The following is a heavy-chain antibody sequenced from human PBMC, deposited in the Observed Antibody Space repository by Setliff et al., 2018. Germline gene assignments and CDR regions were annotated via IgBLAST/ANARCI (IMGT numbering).Heavy chain of an antibody. V-gene: IGHV4-61*01. J-gene: IGHJ6*03. CDR2: IYYSGST. D-gene: IGHD6-19*01. CDR1: GGSVSSGSYY. CDR3: ARGETSSGWYIYYYYYMDV. Sequence: PSETLSLTFTVSGGSVSSGSYYWSWIRQPPGKGLEWIGYIYYSGSTNYNPSLKSRVTISVDTSKNQFSLKLSSVTAADTAVYYCARGETSSGWYIYYYYYMDVWGKGTTVTVSS.